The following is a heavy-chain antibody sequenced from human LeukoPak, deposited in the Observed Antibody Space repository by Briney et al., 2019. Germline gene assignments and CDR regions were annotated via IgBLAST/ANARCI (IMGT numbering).Heavy chain of an antibody. J-gene: IGHJ6*02. Sequence: GGSLRLSCAASGFTFNSYGMNWVRQAPGKGLEWVSSISTSTSYIYYADSVRGRFTISRDNAKNSLYLQMNSLRAEDMAVYYCARLAVVAATEDPYYYKYGMDVWGQGTTVTVSS. V-gene: IGHV3-21*01. D-gene: IGHD2-15*01. CDR3: ARLAVVAATEDPYYYKYGMDV. CDR1: GFTFNSYG. CDR2: ISTSTSYI.